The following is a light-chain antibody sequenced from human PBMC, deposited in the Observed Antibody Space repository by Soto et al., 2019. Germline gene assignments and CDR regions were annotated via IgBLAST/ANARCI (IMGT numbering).Light chain of an antibody. CDR3: QKYNSYPWK. Sequence: DIQMTHSPSTLSASVLYRVTITFRASQSISSWLAWYQQKPGKAPKLLIYKASSLESGVPSRFSGSGSGTEFTLTISSLQPDDFATYYCQKYNSYPWKFGQGTKVDIK. V-gene: IGKV1-5*03. CDR1: QSISSW. CDR2: KAS. J-gene: IGKJ1*01.